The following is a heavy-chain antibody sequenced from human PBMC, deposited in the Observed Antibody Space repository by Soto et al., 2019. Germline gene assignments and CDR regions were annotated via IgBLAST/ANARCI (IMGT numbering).Heavy chain of an antibody. D-gene: IGHD6-6*01. Sequence: GGSLRLSCAASGFTFSSYGMHWVRQAPGKGLEWVAVIWYDGSNKYYADSVKGRFTISRDNSKNTLYLQMNSLRAEDTAVYYCARDLHSSLFDYWGQGTLVTVSS. CDR1: GFTFSSYG. V-gene: IGHV3-33*01. J-gene: IGHJ4*02. CDR2: IWYDGSNK. CDR3: ARDLHSSLFDY.